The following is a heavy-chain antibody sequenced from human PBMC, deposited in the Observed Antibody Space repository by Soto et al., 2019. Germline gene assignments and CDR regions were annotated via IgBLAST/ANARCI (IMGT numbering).Heavy chain of an antibody. D-gene: IGHD1-1*01. CDR1: GGSVSSGSYY. CDR3: AGGNLATRGFDI. J-gene: IGHJ3*02. CDR2: IYYTGST. V-gene: IGHV4-61*03. Sequence: QVQLQESGPGLVKPSETLSLTCTVSGGSVSSGSYYWSWIRQPPGKGLEWIAYIYYTGSTSYNPSLKSRVAISLDTSKNHFSLKLNSVTAADTAVYYCAGGNLATRGFDIWGQGTLITVSS.